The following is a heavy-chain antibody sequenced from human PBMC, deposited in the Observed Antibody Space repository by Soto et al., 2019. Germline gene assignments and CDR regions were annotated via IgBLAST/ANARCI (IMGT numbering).Heavy chain of an antibody. D-gene: IGHD4-17*01. Sequence: PSETLSLTCTVSGGSISSGDYYWSWIRQPPGKGLEWIGYIYYSGSTYYNPSLKSRVTISVDTSKNQFSLKLSSVTAADTAVYYCARDRGYGDYGADYWGQGTLVTVSS. J-gene: IGHJ4*02. CDR3: ARDRGYGDYGADY. CDR1: GGSISSGDYY. V-gene: IGHV4-30-4*01. CDR2: IYYSGST.